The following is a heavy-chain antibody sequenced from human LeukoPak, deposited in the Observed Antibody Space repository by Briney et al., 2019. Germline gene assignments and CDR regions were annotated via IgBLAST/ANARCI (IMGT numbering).Heavy chain of an antibody. CDR3: ARHGPYYYSMDV. J-gene: IGHJ6*03. CDR1: GGSVSSSSYY. Sequence: SETLSLTCTVSGGSVSSSSYYWGWIRQPPGKELEWIGSIYYSGSAYNNPSRKSRVPISVDTSKNQFSLKLRSVTAADTAVYHCARHGPYYYSMDVWGKGTTVTISS. V-gene: IGHV4-39*01. CDR2: IYYSGSA.